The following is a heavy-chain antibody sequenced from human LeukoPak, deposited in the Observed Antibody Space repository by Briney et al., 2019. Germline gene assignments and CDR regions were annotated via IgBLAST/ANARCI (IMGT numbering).Heavy chain of an antibody. CDR2: IYYSGGT. CDR1: GGSISSYY. D-gene: IGHD5-12*01. V-gene: IGHV4-59*12. CDR3: AREGPGATIY. Sequence: SETLSLTCTVSGGSISSYYWSWIRQPPGKGLEWIGYIYYSGGTNYNPSLKSRVTISVDTSKNQFSLKLSSVTAADTAVYYCAREGPGATIYWGQGTLVTVSS. J-gene: IGHJ4*02.